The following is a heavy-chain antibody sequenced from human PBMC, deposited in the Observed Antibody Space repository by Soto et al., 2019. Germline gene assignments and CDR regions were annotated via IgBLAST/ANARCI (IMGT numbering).Heavy chain of an antibody. CDR3: ARDETTVAPFDY. CDR2: ISFDGSHK. Sequence: QLVESWGGVVQPGGSLRLSCAASGFSFNKFSMRWVRQVPGKGLEWVDVISFDGSHKYYVDSVKGRFTISRDNSKNTLYLQINSLSGEDTAVYYCARDETTVAPFDYWVQGTLVTVSS. V-gene: IGHV3-30-3*01. D-gene: IGHD1-1*01. CDR1: GFSFNKFS. J-gene: IGHJ4*02.